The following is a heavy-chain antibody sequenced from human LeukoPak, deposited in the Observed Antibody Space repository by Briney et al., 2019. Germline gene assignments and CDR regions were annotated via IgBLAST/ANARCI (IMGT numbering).Heavy chain of an antibody. J-gene: IGHJ4*02. Sequence: GGSLRLSCAASGFTFSSYWMHWFRQAPGKGLVWVSRINTDGSRTIYADSVKGRFTISRDNAKNTLYLQMNSLRVEDTAVYYCARSIVNTASTVDYWGQGTLVTVSS. CDR1: GFTFSSYW. CDR3: ARSIVNTASTVDY. D-gene: IGHD3-16*02. CDR2: INTDGSRT. V-gene: IGHV3-74*01.